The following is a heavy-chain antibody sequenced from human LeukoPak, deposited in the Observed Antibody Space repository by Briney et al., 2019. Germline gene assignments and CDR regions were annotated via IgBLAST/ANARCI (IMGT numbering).Heavy chain of an antibody. CDR3: ARHPRSRYNYGFDAFHI. CDR2: IFVGDT. V-gene: IGHV4-39*01. Sequence: PSETLSLTCTVSGGSISSSSYYWGWIRQPAGKGPEWIGTIFVGDTYYNPSLKSRVTISVDTSKNQFSLKLSSVTAADTAGYYCARHPRSRYNYGFDAFHIWGQGTMVTVSS. J-gene: IGHJ3*02. CDR1: GGSISSSSYY. D-gene: IGHD5-18*01.